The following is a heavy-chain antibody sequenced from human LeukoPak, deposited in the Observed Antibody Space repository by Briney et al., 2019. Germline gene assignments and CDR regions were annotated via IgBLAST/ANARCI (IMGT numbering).Heavy chain of an antibody. CDR1: GFTFSSHA. CDR3: ARDSVAAAVHYYFDY. CDR2: ISSDGSKN. D-gene: IGHD6-13*01. J-gene: IGHJ4*02. Sequence: PGVSLRLSCAASGFTFSSHAMHWVRQAPGKGVERVALISSDGSKNYYADSVKGRFTISRDNSKNTLYLQMNSLRAEDTAVYYCARDSVAAAVHYYFDYWGQGTLVTVSS. V-gene: IGHV3-30*01.